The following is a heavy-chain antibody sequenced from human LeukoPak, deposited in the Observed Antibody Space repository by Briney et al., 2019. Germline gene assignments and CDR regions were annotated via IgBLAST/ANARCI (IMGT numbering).Heavy chain of an antibody. CDR2: IYYSGST. Sequence: AETLSLTCTVSGGSISSSSYYWGWIRQPPVKGLQWIGSIYYSGSTYYNPSLKSRVTISVDTSRNLFSLKLSSVTAAETAVYYCARTKPYYDGRFDIWGQGTMVTVSS. D-gene: IGHD3-22*01. V-gene: IGHV4-39*07. CDR3: ARTKPYYDGRFDI. CDR1: GGSISSSSYY. J-gene: IGHJ3*02.